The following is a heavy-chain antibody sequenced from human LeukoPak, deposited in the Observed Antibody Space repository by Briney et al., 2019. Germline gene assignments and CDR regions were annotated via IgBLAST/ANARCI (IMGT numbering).Heavy chain of an antibody. CDR2: INPNSGGT. J-gene: IGHJ4*02. Sequence: ASVKVSCKASGYTFTGYYMHWVRQAPGQGLEWMGWINPNSGGTNYAQKFQGRVTMTRDTSISTAYMELRSLRSDDTAVYYCARDGERYCGGDCYFGRDYWGQGTLVTVSS. CDR1: GYTFTGYY. CDR3: ARDGERYCGGDCYFGRDY. V-gene: IGHV1-2*02. D-gene: IGHD2-21*02.